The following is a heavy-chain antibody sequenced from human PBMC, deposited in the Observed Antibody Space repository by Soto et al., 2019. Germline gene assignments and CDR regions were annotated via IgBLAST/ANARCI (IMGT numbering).Heavy chain of an antibody. CDR1: GGSIRDDRYY. V-gene: IGHV4-39*01. J-gene: IGHJ5*02. Sequence: QLQLQESGPGLVKPSETLSLTCTVSGGSIRDDRYYWGWIRQPPGKGLEWIGSIYYSGTSSYNPSLKSRVTMSVDTSKKQLSLRLSSVTDADTAVYYCARLHCDSPNCVPLDPWGQGTLVIVSS. CDR2: IYYSGTS. CDR3: ARLHCDSPNCVPLDP. D-gene: IGHD2-2*01.